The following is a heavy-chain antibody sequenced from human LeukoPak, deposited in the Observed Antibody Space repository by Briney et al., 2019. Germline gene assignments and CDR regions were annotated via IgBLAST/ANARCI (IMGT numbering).Heavy chain of an antibody. CDR3: ARRSSGWLLGDDAFDI. D-gene: IGHD6-19*01. CDR2: IYTSGST. V-gene: IGHV4-61*02. J-gene: IGHJ3*02. CDR1: GGSISSGSYY. Sequence: SQTLSLTCTVSGGSISSGSYYWSWTRQPAGKGLEWIGRIYTSGSTNYNPSLKSRVTISVDTSKNQFSLKLSSVTAADTAVYYCARRSSGWLLGDDAFDIWGQGTMVTVSS.